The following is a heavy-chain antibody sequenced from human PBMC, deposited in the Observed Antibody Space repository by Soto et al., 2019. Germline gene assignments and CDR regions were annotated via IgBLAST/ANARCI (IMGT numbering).Heavy chain of an antibody. J-gene: IGHJ6*02. V-gene: IGHV4-59*08. CDR3: VRPGFGALHGLVGV. CDR2: VNDNWGS. CDR1: GGSISSYY. Sequence: QVPLQESGPGLVKPSETLSLSCTVSGGSISSYYWSWIRQTPEKGLEWIGYVNDNWGSNYNPSLRGLDATSLDTPKSQFSPKLTSVTATDTGVYYCVRPGFGALHGLVGVWGQGTTVTVSS. D-gene: IGHD3-10*01.